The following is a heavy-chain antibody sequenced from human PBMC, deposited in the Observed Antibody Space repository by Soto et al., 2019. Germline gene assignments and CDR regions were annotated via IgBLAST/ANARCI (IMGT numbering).Heavy chain of an antibody. CDR3: ANIIAARPWGFDY. V-gene: IGHV3-23*01. Sequence: LRLSCAASVFTFSSYAMSWVRQAPGKGLEWVSAISGSGGSTYYADSVKGRFTISRDNSKNTLYLQMNSLRAEDTAVYYCANIIAARPWGFDYWGQGPLMTVSS. D-gene: IGHD6-6*01. J-gene: IGHJ4*02. CDR2: ISGSGGST. CDR1: VFTFSSYA.